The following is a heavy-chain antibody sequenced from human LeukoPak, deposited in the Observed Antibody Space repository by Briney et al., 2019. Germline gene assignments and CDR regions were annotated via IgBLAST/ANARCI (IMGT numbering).Heavy chain of an antibody. CDR3: ARGQVTIFGVGGSWFDP. CDR1: GYTFTGYY. Sequence: ASVKVSCKASGYTFTGYYMHWVRQAPGQGLEWMGWIIPNSGGTNYAQKFQGRVTMTRDTSISTAYMELSRLRSDDTAVYYCARGQVTIFGVGGSWFDPWGQGTLVTVSS. V-gene: IGHV1-2*02. CDR2: IIPNSGGT. J-gene: IGHJ5*02. D-gene: IGHD3-3*01.